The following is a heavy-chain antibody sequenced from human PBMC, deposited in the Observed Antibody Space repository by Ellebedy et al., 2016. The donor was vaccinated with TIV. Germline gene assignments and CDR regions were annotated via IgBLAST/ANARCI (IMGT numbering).Heavy chain of an antibody. CDR1: GFAVNGYY. D-gene: IGHD3-3*01. Sequence: PGGSLRLSCAASGFAVNGYYITWVRQAPGKGLEWVSSISSSSSYIYYADSVKGRFTISRDNAKNSLYLQMNSLRAEDTAVYYCASGYDFWSGYMAAGFDPWGQGTLVTVSS. CDR2: ISSSSSYI. V-gene: IGHV3-21*01. CDR3: ASGYDFWSGYMAAGFDP. J-gene: IGHJ5*02.